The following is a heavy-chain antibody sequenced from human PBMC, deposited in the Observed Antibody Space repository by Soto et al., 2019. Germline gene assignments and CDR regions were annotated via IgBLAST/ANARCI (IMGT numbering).Heavy chain of an antibody. CDR2: INSNGGST. Sequence: VGSLRLSCSASGFTFSSYAMHWVRQAPGKGLEYVSAINSNGGSTYYADSVKGRFTISRDNSKNTLYLQMSSLRAEDTAVYYCLKILQYCYGLLDRGKGLLVTVSS. D-gene: IGHD5-18*01. J-gene: IGHJ4*02. CDR3: LKILQYCYGLLD. V-gene: IGHV3-64D*06. CDR1: GFTFSSYA.